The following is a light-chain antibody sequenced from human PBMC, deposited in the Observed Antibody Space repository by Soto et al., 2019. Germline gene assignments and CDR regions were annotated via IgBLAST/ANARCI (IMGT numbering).Light chain of an antibody. V-gene: IGKV3-20*01. CDR3: QQYGSSPPMYT. Sequence: EIRLTQSPGTLSLSAGESATLSCRTSQSVSSSYLAWYQQKPGQSPRLLIYAASSRATGIPDRFSGSGSGTDFTLTISRLEPEDFAVYYCQQYGSSPPMYTFGPGTKLEIK. J-gene: IGKJ2*01. CDR1: QSVSSSY. CDR2: AAS.